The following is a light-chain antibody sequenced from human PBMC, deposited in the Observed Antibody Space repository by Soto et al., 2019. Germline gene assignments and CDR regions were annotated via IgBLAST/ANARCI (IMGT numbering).Light chain of an antibody. Sequence: QPVLTQPPSVSGAPGQRVTISCTGSSSNIGSTYDVQWYQQLPGTAPKLLIHGNTNRPSGVPDRFSGSKSGTSASLAITGLQADDEADYYCQSYDDSLSGHYVFSTGTKLPVL. CDR1: SSNIGSTYD. V-gene: IGLV1-40*01. CDR3: QSYDDSLSGHYV. CDR2: GNT. J-gene: IGLJ1*01.